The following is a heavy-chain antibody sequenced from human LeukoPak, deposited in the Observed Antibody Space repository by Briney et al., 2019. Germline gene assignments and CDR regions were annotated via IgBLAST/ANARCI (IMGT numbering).Heavy chain of an antibody. D-gene: IGHD3-22*01. CDR1: GYTFTSYG. V-gene: IGHV1-18*01. J-gene: IGHJ4*02. Sequence: ASVKVSCKASGYTFTSYGISWVRQAPGQGLEWMGWISAYNGNTNYAQKLQGRVTMTTDTSTSTAYMELRSLRSDDTAVYYCARFTYYYDSSGYYRFDYWGQGTLVTVSS. CDR2: ISAYNGNT. CDR3: ARFTYYYDSSGYYRFDY.